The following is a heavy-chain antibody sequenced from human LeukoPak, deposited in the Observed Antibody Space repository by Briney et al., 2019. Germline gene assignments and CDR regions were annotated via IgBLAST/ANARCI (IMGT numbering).Heavy chain of an antibody. Sequence: ASVKVSCKASGGTFSSYAISWVRQAPGQGPEWMGGIIPIFGTANYAQKFQGRVTITADESTSTAYMELSSLRSEDTAVYYCARLTYYYDSSGYNEKNDYWGQGTLVTVSS. CDR2: IIPIFGTA. D-gene: IGHD3-22*01. CDR1: GGTFSSYA. CDR3: ARLTYYYDSSGYNEKNDY. J-gene: IGHJ4*02. V-gene: IGHV1-69*13.